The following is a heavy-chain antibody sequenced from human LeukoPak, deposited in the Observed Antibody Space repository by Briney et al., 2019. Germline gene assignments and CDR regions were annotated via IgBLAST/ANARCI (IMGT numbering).Heavy chain of an antibody. CDR1: GFTFSSYT. V-gene: IGHV3-21*01. D-gene: IGHD6-13*01. CDR2: ISGSSRHK. CDR3: ARTANFAAGYYIDY. J-gene: IGHJ4*02. Sequence: GGSLRLSSAASGFTFSSYTMNWVRQAPGKGLEWVSSISGSSRHKYYADSVKGPFTISRDNAKNSLYLQINSLRAEDAAVYYCARTANFAAGYYIDYWGQGTLVTVSS.